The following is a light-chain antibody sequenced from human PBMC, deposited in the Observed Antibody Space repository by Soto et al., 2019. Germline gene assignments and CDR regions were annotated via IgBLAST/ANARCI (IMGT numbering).Light chain of an antibody. V-gene: IGKV3-20*01. CDR2: DAS. CDR3: QQFGSSVT. J-gene: IGKJ5*01. Sequence: EIFLTESPATLSLSLWEIATLSCRASQTVRNNLAWYQQRPGQAPRLLIYDASSRATGIPARFSGSGSGTDFTLTISRLEPEDFAVYYCQQFGSSVTFGQGTRLEIK. CDR1: QTVRNN.